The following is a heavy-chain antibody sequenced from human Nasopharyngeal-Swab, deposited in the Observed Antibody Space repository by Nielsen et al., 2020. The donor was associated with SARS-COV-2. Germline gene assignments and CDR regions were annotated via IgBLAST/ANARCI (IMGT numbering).Heavy chain of an antibody. J-gene: IGHJ6*03. CDR1: GYTFTSYG. Sequence: ASVKVSCKASGYTFTSYGISWVRQATGQGLEWMGWISAYNGNTNYAQKLQGRVTMTTDTSTSTAYMELRSLRSDDTAVYYCARDLTWDWNDPDYYYYMDVWGKGTTVTVSS. CDR3: ARDLTWDWNDPDYYYYMDV. CDR2: ISAYNGNT. D-gene: IGHD1-1*01. V-gene: IGHV1-18*01.